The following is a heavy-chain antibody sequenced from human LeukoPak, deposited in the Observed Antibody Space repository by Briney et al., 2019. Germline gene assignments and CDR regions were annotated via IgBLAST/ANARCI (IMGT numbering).Heavy chain of an antibody. J-gene: IGHJ6*02. CDR1: GYSFTSYW. Sequence: GGSLKISCKGSGYSFTSYWIGWVRQMPGKGLECMGIIYPGDSDTRYSPSFQGQVTISADKSISTAFLQWSDLKASDTAMYYCARHVPNAAPYGLDVWGQGTTVTVSS. D-gene: IGHD6-6*01. CDR3: ARHVPNAAPYGLDV. CDR2: IYPGDSDT. V-gene: IGHV5-51*01.